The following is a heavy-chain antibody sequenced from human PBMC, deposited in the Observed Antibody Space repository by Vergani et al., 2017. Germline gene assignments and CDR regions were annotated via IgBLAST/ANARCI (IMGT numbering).Heavy chain of an antibody. D-gene: IGHD4-17*01. CDR2: ISSSSSTI. Sequence: EVQLVESGGGLVQPGGSLRLSCAASGFTFSSYSMNWVRQAPGKGLEWVSSISSSSSTIYYADSVKGRFTISRDNAKNSLYLQMNSLRAEDTAVYYCARGRSYGDYEPRDAFDIWGQGTMVTVSS. J-gene: IGHJ3*02. V-gene: IGHV3-48*04. CDR3: ARGRSYGDYEPRDAFDI. CDR1: GFTFSSYS.